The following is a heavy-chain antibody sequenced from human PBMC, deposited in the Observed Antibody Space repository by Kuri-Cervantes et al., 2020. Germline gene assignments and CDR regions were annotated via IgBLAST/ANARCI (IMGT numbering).Heavy chain of an antibody. J-gene: IGHJ6*03. V-gene: IGHV3-30*02. CDR3: ARVTTFYFYYYYVDV. D-gene: IGHD1-1*01. CDR2: IRYDGSNK. CDR1: GFTFSSYG. Sequence: GESLKISCAASGFTFSSYGMHWVRQAPGKGLEWVAFIRYDGSNKYYADSVKGRFTISRDNSKNTLYLQMNSLRAEDTAVYFCARVTTFYFYYYYVDVWGKGTTVTVSS.